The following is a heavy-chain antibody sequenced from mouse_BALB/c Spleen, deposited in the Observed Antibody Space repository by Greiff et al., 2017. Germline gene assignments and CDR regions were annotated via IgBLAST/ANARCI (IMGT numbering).Heavy chain of an antibody. J-gene: IGHJ3*01. Sequence: DVKLQESGGGLVKPGGSLKLSCAASGFTFSDYYMYWVRQTPEKRLEWVATISDGGSYTYYPDSVKGRFTISRDNAKNNLYLQMSSLKSEDTAMYYCARADYYGSSYKVPGCAYWGQGTLVTVSA. V-gene: IGHV5-4*02. CDR2: ISDGGSYT. D-gene: IGHD1-1*01. CDR3: ARADYYGSSYKVPGCAY. CDR1: GFTFSDYY.